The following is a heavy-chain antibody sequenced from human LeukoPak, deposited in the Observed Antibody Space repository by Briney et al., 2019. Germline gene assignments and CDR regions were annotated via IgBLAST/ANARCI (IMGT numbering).Heavy chain of an antibody. CDR2: FSGSCGSS. CDR3: AKDPRWRYVAAVGFDP. CDR1: GFTFNSYA. Sequence: PGVSLRLSCAASGFTFNSYAMICVPQAPGKGLEAVSAFSGSCGSSYYAYSVKGRFTISRDNSKNTLYLQMNSLRAEDTAVYYCAKDPRWRYVAAVGFDPWGQGTLVTVSS. V-gene: IGHV3-23*01. D-gene: IGHD6-13*01. J-gene: IGHJ5*02.